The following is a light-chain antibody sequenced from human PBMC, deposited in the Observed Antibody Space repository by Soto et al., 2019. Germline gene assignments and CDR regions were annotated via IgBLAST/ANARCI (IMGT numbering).Light chain of an antibody. CDR2: EVS. CDR1: SSDVGGYNY. J-gene: IGLJ2*01. Sequence: QSALTQPASVSGSPGQPITISCTGTSSDVGGYNYVSWCQQHPGRAPKLLIYEVSNRPAEVSNRFSGSKSGITASLTISGLQSEDEADYYCSSYTSGSTVIFGGGTKVTVL. CDR3: SSYTSGSTVI. V-gene: IGLV2-14*01.